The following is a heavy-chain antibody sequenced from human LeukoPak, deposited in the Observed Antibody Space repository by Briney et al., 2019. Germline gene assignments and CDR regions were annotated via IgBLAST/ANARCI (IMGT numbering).Heavy chain of an antibody. CDR1: GYPFTGYY. J-gene: IGHJ4*02. Sequence: ASVKVSCEASGYPFTGYYLHWVRQAPGQGLEWMGWINPNSGLTNYAQKFQGRVTMTRDTSISTAYMELSRLRSDDTAVYYCARLADCSSSSCRSFDYWGQGTLVTVSS. CDR2: INPNSGLT. V-gene: IGHV1-2*02. D-gene: IGHD2-2*01. CDR3: ARLADCSSSSCRSFDY.